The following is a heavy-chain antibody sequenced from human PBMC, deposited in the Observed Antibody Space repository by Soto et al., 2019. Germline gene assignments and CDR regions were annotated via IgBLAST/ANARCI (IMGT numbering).Heavy chain of an antibody. CDR2: TSYDGNNE. D-gene: IGHD1-1*01. CDR3: AKDKGVFNWATSYFYY. Sequence: GGSLRLSCAASGFTFSDYAMHWVRQAPGKGLEWVALTSYDGNNEYYTDSVKGRFTISRDNSKNTLFLQMNSPRPEDTAVYYCAKDKGVFNWATSYFYYWGQGALVTVSS. CDR1: GFTFSDYA. V-gene: IGHV3-30*18. J-gene: IGHJ4*02.